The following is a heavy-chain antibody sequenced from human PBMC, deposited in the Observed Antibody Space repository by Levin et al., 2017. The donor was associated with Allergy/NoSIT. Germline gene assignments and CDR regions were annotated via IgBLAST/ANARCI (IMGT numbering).Heavy chain of an antibody. CDR2: ISGSGGST. Sequence: ASVKVSCAASGFTFSSYAMSWVRQAPGKGLEWVSAISGSGGSTYYADSVKGRFTISRDNSKNTLYLQMNSLRAEDTAVYYCAKDKAGWVRGELDYWGQGTLVTVSS. J-gene: IGHJ4*02. V-gene: IGHV3-23*01. D-gene: IGHD3-10*01. CDR1: GFTFSSYA. CDR3: AKDKAGWVRGELDY.